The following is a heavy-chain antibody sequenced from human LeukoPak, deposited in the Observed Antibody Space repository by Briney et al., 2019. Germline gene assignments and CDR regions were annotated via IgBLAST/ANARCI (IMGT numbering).Heavy chain of an antibody. CDR2: MNQDGSAK. CDR1: GFTFSDSW. D-gene: IGHD3-16*01. V-gene: IGHV3-7*01. Sequence: GGSLRLSCAASGFTFSDSWMSWVRQAPGKGLEGVANMNQDGSAKGYVDSVKGRFTISRDNARKSLYLQMSSLRPEDTAVYYCATYTHWVAGDVWGQGTTVTVSS. J-gene: IGHJ6*02. CDR3: ATYTHWVAGDV.